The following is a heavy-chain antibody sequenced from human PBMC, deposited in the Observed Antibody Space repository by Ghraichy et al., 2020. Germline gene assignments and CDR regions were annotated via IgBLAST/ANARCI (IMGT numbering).Heavy chain of an antibody. CDR3: ARAIAVAGTFGY. D-gene: IGHD6-19*01. CDR1: GFTFSSYS. CDR2: ISSSSSYI. J-gene: IGHJ4*02. Sequence: LSLTCAASGFTFSSYSMNWVRQAPGKGLEWVSSISSSSSYIYYADSVKGRFTISRDNAKNSLYLQMNSLRAEDTAVYYCARAIAVAGTFGYWGQGTLVTVSS. V-gene: IGHV3-21*01.